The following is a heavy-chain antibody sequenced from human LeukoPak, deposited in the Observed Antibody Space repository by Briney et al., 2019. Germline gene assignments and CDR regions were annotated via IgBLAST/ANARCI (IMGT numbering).Heavy chain of an antibody. V-gene: IGHV3-74*01. Sequence: PGGSLRLSCAASGFTFTNHWMHWVRQAPGKGLVWVSRIRPDGRETNHAGSVKGRFTISRDNAKNTLYLQMNSLGDEDTAVYYCGRDVVLGSGGVDYWGQGVLVTVSS. D-gene: IGHD3-10*01. CDR3: GRDVVLGSGGVDY. J-gene: IGHJ4*02. CDR1: GFTFTNHW. CDR2: IRPDGRET.